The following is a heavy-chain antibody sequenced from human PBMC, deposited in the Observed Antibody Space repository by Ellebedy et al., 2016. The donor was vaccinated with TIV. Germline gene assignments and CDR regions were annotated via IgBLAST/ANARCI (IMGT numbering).Heavy chain of an antibody. V-gene: IGHV3-64*05. J-gene: IGHJ4*02. CDR2: ISSNGRRT. D-gene: IGHD3-10*01. CDR1: GFTFSSYA. CDR3: VKEDGIHLFRGDF. Sequence: GGSLRLSCSASGFTFSSYAMHWVRQAPGKGLEYVSGISSNGRRTYYADSVKGRLTISRDNSKSTLYVQMSSLRAEDTAVYYCVKEDGIHLFRGDFWGQGTLVTVSS.